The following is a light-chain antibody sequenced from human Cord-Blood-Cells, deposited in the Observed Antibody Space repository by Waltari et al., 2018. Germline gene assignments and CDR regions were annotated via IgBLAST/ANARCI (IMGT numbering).Light chain of an antibody. Sequence: SYELTQPPSVSVSPGQTASIPCPGDKLGDKYACWYQQKPGQSPVLVIYQDSKRPSGIPERFSGSNSGNTATLTISGTQAMDEADYYCQAWDSSTLYVFGTGTKVTVL. CDR2: QDS. V-gene: IGLV3-1*01. CDR3: QAWDSSTLYV. CDR1: KLGDKY. J-gene: IGLJ1*01.